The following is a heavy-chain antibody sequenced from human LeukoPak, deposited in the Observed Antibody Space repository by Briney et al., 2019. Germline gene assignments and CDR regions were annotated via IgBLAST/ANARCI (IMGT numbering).Heavy chain of an antibody. Sequence: ASVKVSCKASGGTFSSYAISWVRQAPGQGLEWMGGIIPIFGTANYAQKFQGRVTITADESTSTAYMELSSLRSEDTAVYYCARVASDDSSGYYSVVGWFDPWGQGTLVIVSS. V-gene: IGHV1-69*13. CDR2: IIPIFGTA. CDR1: GGTFSSYA. D-gene: IGHD3-22*01. CDR3: ARVASDDSSGYYSVVGWFDP. J-gene: IGHJ5*02.